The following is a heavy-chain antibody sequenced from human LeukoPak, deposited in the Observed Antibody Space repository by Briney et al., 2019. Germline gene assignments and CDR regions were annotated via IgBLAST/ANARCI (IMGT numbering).Heavy chain of an antibody. J-gene: IGHJ3*02. CDR1: GGTFSSYA. V-gene: IGHV1-69*13. Sequence: SVKVSCKASGGTFSSYAVNRVRQAPGQGLEWMGGIIPIFGTANYAQKFQGRVTITADESTSTAYMELSSLRSEDTAVYYCARVAEPSIAAPLDAFDIWGQGTMVTVSS. CDR2: IIPIFGTA. CDR3: ARVAEPSIAAPLDAFDI. D-gene: IGHD6-6*01.